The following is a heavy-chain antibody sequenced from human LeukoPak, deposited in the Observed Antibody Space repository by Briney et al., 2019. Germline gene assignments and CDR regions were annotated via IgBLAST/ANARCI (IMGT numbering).Heavy chain of an antibody. Sequence: PSETLSLTCTVSGGSISSYYWRWIRQPPGKGLEWIGYIYYSGSNNYNPSLKSRVTISVDTSKNHSSLKLSSLTAADTAVYYCARAPRAAAGMRFDYGGQGTLVTVSS. CDR3: ARAPRAAAGMRFDY. J-gene: IGHJ4*02. D-gene: IGHD6-13*01. CDR2: IYYSGSN. V-gene: IGHV4-59*01. CDR1: GGSISSYY.